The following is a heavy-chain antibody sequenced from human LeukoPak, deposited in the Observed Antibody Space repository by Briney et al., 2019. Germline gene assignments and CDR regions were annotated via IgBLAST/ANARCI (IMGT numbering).Heavy chain of an antibody. CDR3: ARDRRDGYIITGVGDY. D-gene: IGHD5-24*01. CDR1: GGTFSSYA. Sequence: GASVKVSCKASGGTFSSYAISWVRQAPGQGLEWMGGIIPIFGTANYAQKFQGRVTITADESTSTAYMELSSLRSEDTAVYYCARDRRDGYIITGVGDYWGQGTLVTVSS. V-gene: IGHV1-69*13. J-gene: IGHJ4*02. CDR2: IIPIFGTA.